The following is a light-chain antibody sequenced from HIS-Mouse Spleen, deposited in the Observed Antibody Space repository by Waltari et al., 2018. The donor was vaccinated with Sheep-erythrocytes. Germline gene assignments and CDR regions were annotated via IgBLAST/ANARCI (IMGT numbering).Light chain of an antibody. CDR2: EVS. Sequence: QSALTPPPSASGSPGQSVPISCPGTSSHVCGYNYVPWYQQHPGKAPKLMFYEVSKRPSGVPDRFSGSKSGNTASLTVSGLQAEDEADYYCSSYAGSNNWVFGGGTKLTVL. V-gene: IGLV2-8*01. CDR3: SSYAGSNNWV. J-gene: IGLJ3*02. CDR1: SSHVCGYNY.